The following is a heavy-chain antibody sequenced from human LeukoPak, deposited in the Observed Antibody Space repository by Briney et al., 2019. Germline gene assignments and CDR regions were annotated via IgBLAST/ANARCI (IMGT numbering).Heavy chain of an antibody. CDR2: IYTSGST. J-gene: IGHJ4*02. D-gene: IGHD3-10*01. Sequence: SETLSLTCTVSGFTISSYHWLWLPQPAGQGLEGISRIYTSGSTNYNPTIKGRVTMSVDTSKNQFSLKLSSVTARDTAVYYCARDFGAVTWSLWGEGSLVTVSS. CDR3: ARDFGAVTWSL. V-gene: IGHV4-4*07. CDR1: GFTISSYH.